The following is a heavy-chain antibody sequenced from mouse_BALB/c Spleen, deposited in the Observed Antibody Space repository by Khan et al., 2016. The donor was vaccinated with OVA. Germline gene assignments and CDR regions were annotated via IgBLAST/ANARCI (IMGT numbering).Heavy chain of an antibody. J-gene: IGHJ3*01. CDR1: GYTFTDYA. Sequence: QVQLQQSGAELVRPGVSVKISCKGSGYTFTDYAMHWVKQSHAKSLEWIGVISTYYGDADDNQKFQGKASMTVDKSSSTAYMELARLTSEDSAIYYCARGGRFAYWGQGTLVTVSA. V-gene: IGHV1S137*01. CDR2: ISTYYGDA. D-gene: IGHD1-1*02. CDR3: ARGGRFAY.